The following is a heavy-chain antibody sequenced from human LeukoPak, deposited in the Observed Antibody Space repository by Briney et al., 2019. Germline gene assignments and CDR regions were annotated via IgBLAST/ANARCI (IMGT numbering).Heavy chain of an antibody. CDR3: ARPQSSDFWSGYYFNF. CDR2: LSNDGNKE. V-gene: IGHV3-30-3*01. D-gene: IGHD3-3*01. J-gene: IGHJ4*02. Sequence: SGGSLRLSCAASGFTFNSYTLHWVRQAPGKGLEWVAVLSNDGNKEYYADSVRDRFTISRDNSKNTLYLQMNSLRPEDTAMYYCARPQSSDFWSGYYFNFWGLGTLVTVSS. CDR1: GFTFNSYT.